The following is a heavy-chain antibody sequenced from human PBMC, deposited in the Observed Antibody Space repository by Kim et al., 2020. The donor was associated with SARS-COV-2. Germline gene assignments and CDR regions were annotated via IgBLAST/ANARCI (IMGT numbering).Heavy chain of an antibody. V-gene: IGHV4-39*01. J-gene: IGHJ4*02. D-gene: IGHD3-10*01. CDR1: GGSISSSSYY. Sequence: SETLSLTCTISGGSISSSSYYWGWIRQPPGKGLEWIGSIYYSGSTYYNPSLKSRVTISIDTSKNQFSLKLSSVTAADTAVYYCAREGSVSIGVIWGQGTLVTVSS. CDR2: IYYSGST. CDR3: AREGSVSIGVI.